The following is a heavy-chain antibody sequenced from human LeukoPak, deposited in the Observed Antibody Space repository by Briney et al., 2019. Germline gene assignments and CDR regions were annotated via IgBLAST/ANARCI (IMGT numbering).Heavy chain of an antibody. J-gene: IGHJ6*03. Sequence: SQTLSLTCTVSGGSISSGSYYWSWIRQPAGKGLEWIGRIYTSGSTNYNPSLKSRVTISVDTSKNQFSLMLSSVTAADTAVYYCARDPPYGGYYYYYYMDVWGKGTTVTVSS. D-gene: IGHD4/OR15-4a*01. CDR1: GGSISSGSYY. CDR2: IYTSGST. CDR3: ARDPPYGGYYYYYYMDV. V-gene: IGHV4-61*02.